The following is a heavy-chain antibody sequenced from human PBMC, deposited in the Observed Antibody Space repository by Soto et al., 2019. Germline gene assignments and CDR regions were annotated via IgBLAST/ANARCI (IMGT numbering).Heavy chain of an antibody. CDR3: VRVADSDMLTGYYTRYCMDV. J-gene: IGHJ6*02. CDR1: EGTFNSYA. Sequence: SVPVSCQASEGTFNSYAISWVRQAPGQGLEWVGGINPIFGTPNYAQKFQGRVKIIADTSTSTAYMELSSLRYEDTAVYSGVRVADSDMLTGYYTRYCMDVWGQGTTVTVSS. CDR2: INPIFGTP. V-gene: IGHV1-69*06. D-gene: IGHD3-9*01.